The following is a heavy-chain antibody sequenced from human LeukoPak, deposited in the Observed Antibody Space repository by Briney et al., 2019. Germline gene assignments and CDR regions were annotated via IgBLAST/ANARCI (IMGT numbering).Heavy chain of an antibody. CDR1: GGSIRNNNW. J-gene: IGHJ4*02. D-gene: IGHD4-17*01. V-gene: IGHV4-4*02. CDR3: ARGSLRGYGFDY. Sequence: PSETLSLTCAVSGGSIRNNNWWSWVRQPPGKGLEWIGEIHHTGSTNYNPSLKSRVIISVDKSKNQFSLNLNSVTAADTAVYYCARGSLRGYGFDYWGQGTLVTVSS. CDR2: IHHTGST.